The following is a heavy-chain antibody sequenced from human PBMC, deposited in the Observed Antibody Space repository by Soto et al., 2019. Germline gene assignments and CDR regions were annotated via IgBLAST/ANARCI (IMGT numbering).Heavy chain of an antibody. CDR1: GGSISSGGYY. CDR2: IYYSGST. CDR3: ANTRKDGSGSYRGWFDP. Sequence: QVQLQESGPGLVKPSQTLSLTCTVSGGSISSGGYYWSWIRQHPGKGLEWIGYIYYSGSTYYNPSLKSRVTISVDTSKNRFSLKLSSVTAADTAVYYCANTRKDGSGSYRGWFDPWGQGTLVTVSS. V-gene: IGHV4-31*03. J-gene: IGHJ5*02. D-gene: IGHD3-10*01.